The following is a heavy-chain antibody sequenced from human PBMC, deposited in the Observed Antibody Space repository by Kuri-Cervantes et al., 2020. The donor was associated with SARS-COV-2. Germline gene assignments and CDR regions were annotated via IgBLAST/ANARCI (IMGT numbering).Heavy chain of an antibody. Sequence: ASVKVSCKASGYTFTSYGISWVRQAPGQGLEWMGWISAYNGNTNYAQKFQGRVTMTRDTPISTAYMELSRLRSDDTAVYYCARAGGISSGYYYRLDYWGQGTLVTVSS. CDR3: ARAGGISSGYYYRLDY. CDR2: ISAYNGNT. D-gene: IGHD3-22*01. J-gene: IGHJ4*02. CDR1: GYTFTSYG. V-gene: IGHV1-18*01.